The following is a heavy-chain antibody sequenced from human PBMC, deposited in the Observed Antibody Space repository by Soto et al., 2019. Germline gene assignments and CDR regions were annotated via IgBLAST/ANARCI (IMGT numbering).Heavy chain of an antibody. CDR1: GGTSTRYA. J-gene: IGHJ4*02. CDR2: IVPMFGTP. CDR3: NRGSEYDFWSGYL. V-gene: IGHV1-69*06. Sequence: QERLVQSGAEVRKPGSSVKVSCKVTGGTSTRYAINWVRQAPGQGLEWMGGIVPMFGTPKYAQKSQGRVTITADTSTNIAYMELRSLRSEDTAVYYCNRGSEYDFWSGYLWGQGTLVSVSS. D-gene: IGHD3-3*01.